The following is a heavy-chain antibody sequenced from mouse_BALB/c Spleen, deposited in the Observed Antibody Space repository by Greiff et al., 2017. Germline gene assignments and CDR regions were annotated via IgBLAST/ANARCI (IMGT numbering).Heavy chain of an antibody. CDR2: IWGGGST. CDR3: AKHLTTVVGGFDY. Sequence: QVHVKQSGPGLVAPSQSLSITCTVSGFSLTDYGVSWIRQPPGKGLEWLGVIWGGGSTYYNSALKSRLSISKDNSKSQVFLKMNSLQTDDTAMYYCAKHLTTVVGGFDYWGQGTTLTVSS. V-gene: IGHV2-6-5*01. D-gene: IGHD1-1*01. CDR1: GFSLTDYG. J-gene: IGHJ2*01.